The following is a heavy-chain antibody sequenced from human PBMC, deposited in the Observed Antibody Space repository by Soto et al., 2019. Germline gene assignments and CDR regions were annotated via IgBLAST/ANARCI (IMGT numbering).Heavy chain of an antibody. CDR1: GGSISSYY. V-gene: IGHV4-59*01. D-gene: IGHD2-15*01. Sequence: PSETLSLTCTVSGGSISSYYWSWIRQPPGKGLEWIGYIYYSGSTNYNPSIKSRVTISVDTSKNQFSLKLSSVTAADTAVYYCARYTCSGGSCYHYYFDYWGQGTLVTVSS. CDR3: ARYTCSGGSCYHYYFDY. J-gene: IGHJ4*02. CDR2: IYYSGST.